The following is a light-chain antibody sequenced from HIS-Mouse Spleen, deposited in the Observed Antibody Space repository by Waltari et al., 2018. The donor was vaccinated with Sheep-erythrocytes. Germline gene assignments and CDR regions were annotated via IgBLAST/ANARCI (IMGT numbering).Light chain of an antibody. V-gene: IGKV1-33*01. CDR2: DAS. J-gene: IGKJ4*01. Sequence: DIQMTQSPSSLSASVGDRVTITCQASQDISTYLNWYQQKPGKAPKLLIYDASNLETGVPSRFSGSGSGTDFTFTISSLQPEDIATYYCQQYDNLPLTFGGGTK. CDR3: QQYDNLPLT. CDR1: QDISTY.